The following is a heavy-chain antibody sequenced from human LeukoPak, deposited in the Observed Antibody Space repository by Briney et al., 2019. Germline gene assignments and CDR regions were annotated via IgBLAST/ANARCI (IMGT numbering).Heavy chain of an antibody. V-gene: IGHV4-34*01. D-gene: IGHD6-19*01. J-gene: IGHJ4*02. CDR2: INHSGST. Sequence: SETLSLTCAVYGGSFSGYYWSWIRQPPGKGLEWIGEINHSGSTNYNPSLKSRVPISVDTSKNQFSLKLSSVTAADTAVYYCARSGWYFVDYWGQGTLVTVSS. CDR3: ARSGWYFVDY. CDR1: GGSFSGYY.